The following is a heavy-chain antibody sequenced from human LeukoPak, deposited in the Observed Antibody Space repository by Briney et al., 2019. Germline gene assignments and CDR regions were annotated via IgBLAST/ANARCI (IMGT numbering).Heavy chain of an antibody. J-gene: IGHJ4*02. V-gene: IGHV3-33*06. D-gene: IGHD3-10*01. CDR3: AKSVLYGSGNYYNFDY. CDR1: GFTFSSYG. Sequence: GGSLRLSCAASGFTFSSYGMHWVRQAPGKGLEWVAVIWYDGTNKNYADSVKGRFTISRDNSKDTLYLQMNSLRAEDTAVYYCAKSVLYGSGNYYNFDYWGRGTLVTVSS. CDR2: IWYDGTNK.